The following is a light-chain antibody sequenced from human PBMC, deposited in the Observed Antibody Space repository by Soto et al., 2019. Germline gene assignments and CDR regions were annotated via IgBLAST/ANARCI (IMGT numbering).Light chain of an antibody. J-gene: IGKJ4*01. Sequence: EIVMTQSPATLSVSPGERATLSCRASQSLSNHLAWYQQKPGQAPRLLIYFTSTRATGIPARFSGSGSGTDFTLTISSLQSEDCAVYYCQQYNTWPLTFGGGTKVETK. CDR2: FTS. CDR3: QQYNTWPLT. CDR1: QSLSNH. V-gene: IGKV3-15*01.